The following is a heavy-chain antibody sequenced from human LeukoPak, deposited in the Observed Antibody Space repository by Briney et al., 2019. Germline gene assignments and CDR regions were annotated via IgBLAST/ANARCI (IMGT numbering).Heavy chain of an antibody. CDR3: ARDHCSSTSCYADWFDP. J-gene: IGHJ5*02. Sequence: ASVKVSCTASGYTFTSYGISWVRQAPGQGLEWMGWISAYNGNTNYAQKLQGRVTMTTDTSTSTAYMELRSLRSDDTAVYYCARDHCSSTSCYADWFDPWGQGTLVTVSS. D-gene: IGHD2-2*01. CDR2: ISAYNGNT. V-gene: IGHV1-18*01. CDR1: GYTFTSYG.